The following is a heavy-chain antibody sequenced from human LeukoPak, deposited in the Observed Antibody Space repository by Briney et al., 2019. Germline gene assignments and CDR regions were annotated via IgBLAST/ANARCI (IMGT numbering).Heavy chain of an antibody. CDR1: GGSISSYY. Sequence: SETLSLTCTVSGGSISSYYWSWIRQPPGKGLEWIGYIYYSGSTNYNPSLKSRVTISVDTSKNQFSLKLSSVTAADTAVYYCASLTYYDEWAFDIWGQGTMVTVSS. J-gene: IGHJ3*02. V-gene: IGHV4-59*01. D-gene: IGHD3-22*01. CDR3: ASLTYYDEWAFDI. CDR2: IYYSGST.